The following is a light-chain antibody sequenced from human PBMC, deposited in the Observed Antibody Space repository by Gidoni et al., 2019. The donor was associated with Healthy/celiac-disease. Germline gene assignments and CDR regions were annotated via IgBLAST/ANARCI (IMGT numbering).Light chain of an antibody. J-gene: IGKJ4*01. CDR2: DAS. CDR1: QSVSSY. Sequence: DIVLTQSPAPLSLSPGERATLSCRASQSVSSYLAWYQQKPGQAPRLLIYDASNRATGIPARLSGSGSGTDFTLTISSLEPEDFAVYYCQQRSNWLTFGGXTKVEIK. CDR3: QQRSNWLT. V-gene: IGKV3-11*01.